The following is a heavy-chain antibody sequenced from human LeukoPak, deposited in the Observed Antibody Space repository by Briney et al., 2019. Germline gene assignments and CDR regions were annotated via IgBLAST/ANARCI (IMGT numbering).Heavy chain of an antibody. CDR3: ARDRSYYNSGSYGGVLDY. D-gene: IGHD3-10*01. CDR2: INHSGST. J-gene: IGHJ4*02. Sequence: SETLSLTCAVYGGSFSGYYWSWIRQPPGKGLEWIGEINHSGSTNYNPSLKGRVTISVDTSKNQFSLKLSSVTAADTAVYYCARDRSYYNSGSYGGVLDYWGQGTLVTVTS. CDR1: GGSFSGYY. V-gene: IGHV4-34*01.